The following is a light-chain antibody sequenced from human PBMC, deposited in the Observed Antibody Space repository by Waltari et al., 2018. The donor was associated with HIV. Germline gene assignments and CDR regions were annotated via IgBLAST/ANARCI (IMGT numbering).Light chain of an antibody. J-gene: IGKJ3*01. V-gene: IGKV1-5*03. CDR2: KAS. CDR1: QSISSW. Sequence: DIQMTQSPSTLSASVGDRVTITCRASQSISSWLAWYQQKPGRAPKLLIYKASSLESGVPSRFSGSGAGTEFTLTISSLQADDFATYYCQHYNSYLHFGPGTKVDIK. CDR3: QHYNSYLH.